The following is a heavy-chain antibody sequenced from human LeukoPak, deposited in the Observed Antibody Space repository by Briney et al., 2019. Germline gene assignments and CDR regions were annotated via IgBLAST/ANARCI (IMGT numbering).Heavy chain of an antibody. CDR2: IYPGDSDT. V-gene: IGHV5-51*01. CDR3: ARRGGYNYGYFDY. J-gene: IGHJ4*02. Sequence: GESLKISCKASGYRFTNYWIGWVRQTPGKGLEWMGFIYPGDSDTTYSPSFQGQVTISADKSISTAYLRWSSLKASDTAMYYCARRGGYNYGYFDYWGQGTQVTVSS. CDR1: GYRFTNYW. D-gene: IGHD5-18*01.